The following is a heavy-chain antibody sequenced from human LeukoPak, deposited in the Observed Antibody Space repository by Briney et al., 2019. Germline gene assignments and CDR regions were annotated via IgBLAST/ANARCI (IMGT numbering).Heavy chain of an antibody. CDR1: GFSFTSFG. V-gene: IGHV1-18*04. CDR3: ARGAHYDSSGYFGY. CDR2: ISAYNGNT. J-gene: IGHJ4*02. D-gene: IGHD3-22*01. Sequence: ASVNVSCKASGFSFTSFGVTWVRQAPGQGLEWMGWISAYNGNTNYAQKLQGRVTMTTDTSTSTAYMELRSLRSDDTAVYYCARGAHYDSSGYFGYWGQGTLVTVSS.